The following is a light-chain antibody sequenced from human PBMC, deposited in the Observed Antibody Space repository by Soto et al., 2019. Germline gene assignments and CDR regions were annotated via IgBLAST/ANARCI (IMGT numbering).Light chain of an antibody. CDR2: AAS. Sequence: DIQMTQSPSSLSASVGDRVTITCRASQGISNFLNWYQQKPGKAPKLLIYAASNLQSGVPSRVNGSRSRTDFTLTISSLQPEHFATYYSQHPYQTPPYTFGQGTNLEIK. J-gene: IGKJ2*01. V-gene: IGKV1-39*01. CDR1: QGISNF. CDR3: QHPYQTPPYT.